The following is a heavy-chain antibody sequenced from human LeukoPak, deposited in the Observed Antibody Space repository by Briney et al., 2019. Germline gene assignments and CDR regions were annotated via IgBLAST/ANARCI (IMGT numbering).Heavy chain of an antibody. CDR3: AKAPSVVTAIWFDP. J-gene: IGHJ5*02. CDR2: ISWNSGSI. CDR1: GFTFDDYA. Sequence: GGSLRLSCAASGFTFDDYAMHWVRQAPGKGLEWVSGISWNSGSIGYADPVKGRFTISRDNAKNSLYLQMNSLRAEDTALYYCAKAPSVVTAIWFDPWGQGTLVTVSS. D-gene: IGHD2-21*02. V-gene: IGHV3-9*01.